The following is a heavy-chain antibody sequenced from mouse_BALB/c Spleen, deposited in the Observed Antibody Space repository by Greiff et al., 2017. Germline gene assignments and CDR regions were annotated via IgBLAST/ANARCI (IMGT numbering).Heavy chain of an antibody. CDR3: ARGPLWSYAMDY. J-gene: IGHJ4*01. D-gene: IGHD1-1*02. CDR1: GFTFSSFG. CDR2: ISSGSSTI. Sequence: EVQRVESGGGLVQPGGSRKLSCAASGFTFSSFGMHWVRQAPEKGLEWVAYISSGSSTIYYADTVKGRFTISRDNPKNTLFLQMTSLRSEDTAMYYCARGPLWSYAMDYWGQGTSVTVSS. V-gene: IGHV5-17*02.